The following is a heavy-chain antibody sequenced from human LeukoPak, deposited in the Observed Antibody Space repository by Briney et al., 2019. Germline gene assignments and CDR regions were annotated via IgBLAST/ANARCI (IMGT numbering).Heavy chain of an antibody. Sequence: GRSLRLSCAASGFTFDDYAMHWVRQAPGKGLEWVSGISWDSGSIGYADSVKGRFTISRDNAKNSLYLQMNSLRAEDTALYYCAKDMRSGGIAAAGNFDYWGQVTLVTVSS. CDR2: ISWDSGSI. V-gene: IGHV3-9*01. CDR3: AKDMRSGGIAAAGNFDY. CDR1: GFTFDDYA. J-gene: IGHJ4*02. D-gene: IGHD6-13*01.